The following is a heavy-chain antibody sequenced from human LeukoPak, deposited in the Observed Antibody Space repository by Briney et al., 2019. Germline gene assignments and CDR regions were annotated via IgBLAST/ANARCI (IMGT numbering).Heavy chain of an antibody. CDR3: ATTHDHADEYVWGY. J-gene: IGHJ4*02. D-gene: IGHD2-15*01. Sequence: SETLSLTCAVSGGSISNYFWGWIRQPPGRGLQWIGYMYYRGSTNYNPSFKSRVTISVGPSKNQFSLKLRSVTAADTAMYYCATTHDHADEYVWGYWGQGALVTVSS. V-gene: IGHV4-59*01. CDR2: MYYRGST. CDR1: GGSISNYF.